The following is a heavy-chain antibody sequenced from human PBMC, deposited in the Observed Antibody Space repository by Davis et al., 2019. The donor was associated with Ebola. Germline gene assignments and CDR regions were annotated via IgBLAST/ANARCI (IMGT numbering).Heavy chain of an antibody. D-gene: IGHD2-15*01. CDR1: GGSFSGYY. CDR3: ASTWSGKYYYYGMDV. CDR2: IYYSGST. J-gene: IGHJ6*02. Sequence: SETLSLTCAVYGGSFSGYYWSWIRQPPGKGLEWIGNIYYSGSTYYNPSLKSRVTISVDTSKNQFSLKLSSVTAADTAVYYCASTWSGKYYYYGMDVWGQGTTVTVSS. V-gene: IGHV4-34*01.